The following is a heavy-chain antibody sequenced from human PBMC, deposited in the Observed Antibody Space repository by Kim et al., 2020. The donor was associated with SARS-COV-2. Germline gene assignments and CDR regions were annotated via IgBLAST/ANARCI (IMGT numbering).Heavy chain of an antibody. D-gene: IGHD3-22*01. Sequence: SYNPSLTGRVTISVDTSKNQFSRKLCSVTAADTAVYDCARDYDSSGYHDYWGQGTLVTVSS. J-gene: IGHJ4*02. V-gene: IGHV4-59*01. CDR3: ARDYDSSGYHDY.